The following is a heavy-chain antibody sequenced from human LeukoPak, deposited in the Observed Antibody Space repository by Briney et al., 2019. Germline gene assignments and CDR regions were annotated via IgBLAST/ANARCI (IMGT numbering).Heavy chain of an antibody. D-gene: IGHD1-1*01. Sequence: PGGSLRLSCTGSGFTLSSYEMTWIRQAPGKGLEWVSSIDYSGDSPYCADSVKGRFTMSRDNSKNIVYLQLSSLRAEDTAVYYCARGGYLSNHWGQGTLVTVSS. CDR3: ARGGYLSNH. CDR2: IDYSGDSP. CDR1: GFTLSSYE. J-gene: IGHJ5*02. V-gene: IGHV3-23*01.